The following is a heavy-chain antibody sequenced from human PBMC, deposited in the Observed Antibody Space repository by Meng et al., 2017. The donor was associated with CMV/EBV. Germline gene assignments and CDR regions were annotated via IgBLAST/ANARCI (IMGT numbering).Heavy chain of an antibody. CDR1: GFTFSDYY. D-gene: IGHD3-3*01. V-gene: IGHV3-11*04. Sequence: GGSLRLSCAASGFTFSDYYMSWIRQAPGKGLEWVSYISSSGSTIYYADSVKGRFTISRDNAKNSLYLQMNSLRAEDTAVYYCARDQSDYDFWSGWSYGMDVWGQGTTVTVSS. CDR2: ISSSGSTI. J-gene: IGHJ6*02. CDR3: ARDQSDYDFWSGWSYGMDV.